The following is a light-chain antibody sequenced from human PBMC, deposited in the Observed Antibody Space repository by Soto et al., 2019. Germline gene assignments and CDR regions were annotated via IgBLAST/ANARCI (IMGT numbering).Light chain of an antibody. CDR2: GAS. J-gene: IGKJ2*02. CDR3: EQQCSTPAST. V-gene: IGKV3-20*01. CDR1: QSVSSSY. Sequence: EIVLTQSPGTLSLSPGERATLSCRASQSVSSSYLAWYQQKPGQAPRLLIYGASSRATGVPDRFSGSGSGTDFTLIISRLEQDDVSVYYCEQQCSTPASTFGQGTKVEIK.